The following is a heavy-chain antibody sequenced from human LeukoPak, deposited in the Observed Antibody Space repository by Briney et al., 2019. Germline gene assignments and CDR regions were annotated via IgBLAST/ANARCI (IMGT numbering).Heavy chain of an antibody. V-gene: IGHV6-1*01. CDR3: SRDPVWGSA. D-gene: IGHD7-27*01. CDR2: KYYRSKWYN. CDR1: GDSVSSKSAS. J-gene: IGHJ5*02. Sequence: SQTLSLTCAISGDSVSSKSASWNWIRQSPSRGLEWLGRKYYRSKWYNEYAVSVKSRITIKPDTSKNQFSLELNSVAPEDTAVYYCSRDPVWGSAWGQGTLVTVSS.